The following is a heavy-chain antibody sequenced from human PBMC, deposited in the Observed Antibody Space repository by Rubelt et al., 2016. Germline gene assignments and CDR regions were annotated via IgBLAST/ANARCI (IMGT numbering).Heavy chain of an antibody. V-gene: IGHV4-59*08. CDR3: ARQSGNSRFDY. D-gene: IGHD3-3*01. Sequence: QVQLQESGPGLVKPSETLSLTCSVSPDSISYYQWSWIRQPPGKGLEWIGYIYYSGSTSYHPSLKSRVTISVDTSKNQVSLKVSSVTAADTAVYYCARQSGNSRFDYWGQGTLVTVSS. CDR1: PDSISYYQ. CDR2: IYYSGST. J-gene: IGHJ4*02.